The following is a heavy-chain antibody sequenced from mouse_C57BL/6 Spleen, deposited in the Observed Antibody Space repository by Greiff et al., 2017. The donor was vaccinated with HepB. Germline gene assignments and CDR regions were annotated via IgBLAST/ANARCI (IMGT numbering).Heavy chain of an antibody. CDR2: IDPSDSYT. V-gene: IGHV1-69*01. CDR3: ARDDVRYLDY. J-gene: IGHJ2*01. CDR1: GYTFTSYW. Sequence: QVQLQQPGAELVMPGASVKLSCKASGYTFTSYWMHWVKQRPGQGLEWIGEIDPSDSYTNYNQKFKGKSTLTVDKSSSTAYMQLSSLTSEDSAVYYCARDDVRYLDYWGQGTTLTVSS. D-gene: IGHD2-3*01.